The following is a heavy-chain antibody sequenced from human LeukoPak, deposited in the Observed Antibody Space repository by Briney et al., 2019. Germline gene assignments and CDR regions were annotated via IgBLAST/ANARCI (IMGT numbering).Heavy chain of an antibody. CDR2: ISYDGSNK. J-gene: IGHJ4*02. Sequence: GGSLRLSCAASGFTFSSYAMHWVRQAPGKGLEWVAVISYDGSNKYYADSVKGRFTISRDNSKNTLYLQMNSLRAEDTAVYYCARDEPKNYWGQGTLVTVSS. CDR3: ARDEPKNY. V-gene: IGHV3-30-3*01. CDR1: GFTFSSYA.